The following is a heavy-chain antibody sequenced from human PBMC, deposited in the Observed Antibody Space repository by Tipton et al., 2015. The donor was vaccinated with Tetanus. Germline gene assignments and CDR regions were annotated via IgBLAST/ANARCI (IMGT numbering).Heavy chain of an antibody. V-gene: IGHV4-61*08. CDR2: ISHSGSS. J-gene: IGHJ3*01. CDR3: ARGGRDAYNNPLGAFDV. Sequence: TLSLTCSVSGGSLRSDDYQWNWIRQPPGKGLEWIGEISHSGSSSYSPSLKSRVTISVDTSKNQFSLRLRSVAAADTAVYYCARGGRDAYNNPLGAFDVWGRGTTVTVSS. D-gene: IGHD5-24*01. CDR1: GGSLRSDDYQ.